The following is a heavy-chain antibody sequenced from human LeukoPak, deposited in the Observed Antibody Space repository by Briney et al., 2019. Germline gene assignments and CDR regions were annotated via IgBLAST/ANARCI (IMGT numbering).Heavy chain of an antibody. CDR1: GGSISSYY. V-gene: IGHV4-59*01. D-gene: IGHD2-2*03. CDR3: ARVDGYCSSTSCFLYGMDV. Sequence: PSETLSLTCTVSGGSISSYYWSWIRQPPGKGLEWIGYIYYSGSTNYNPSLKSRVTISVDTSKNQFSLKLSSVTAADTAVYYCARVDGYCSSTSCFLYGMDVWGQGTTVTVSS. J-gene: IGHJ6*02. CDR2: IYYSGST.